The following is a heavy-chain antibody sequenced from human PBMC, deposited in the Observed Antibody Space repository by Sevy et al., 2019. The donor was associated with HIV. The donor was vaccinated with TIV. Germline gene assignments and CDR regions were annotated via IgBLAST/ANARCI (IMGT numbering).Heavy chain of an antibody. CDR3: ARDYS. Sequence: GGSLRLSCAATGFTFSNYAMHWVRQAPGKGLEWVATIKQDGSEKYYVDSVKGRFTISRDNVKNSVHLHMSSLRVEDTAMYYCARDYSWGQGTQVTVSS. J-gene: IGHJ4*02. CDR1: GFTFSNYA. V-gene: IGHV3-7*01. CDR2: IKQDGSEK.